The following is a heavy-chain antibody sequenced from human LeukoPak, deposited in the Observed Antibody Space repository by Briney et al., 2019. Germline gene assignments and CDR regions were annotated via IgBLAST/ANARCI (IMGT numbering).Heavy chain of an antibody. D-gene: IGHD6-19*01. J-gene: IGHJ4*02. CDR3: AKNEQWLVPRDFDY. Sequence: GGSLRLSCTASGFTFSTYALSWVRQAPGKGLEWVSAISASGDATYYADSVKGRFTISRDNSKNTLYLQMNSLRAEDTAVYYCAKNEQWLVPRDFDYWGQGTLVTVSS. CDR1: GFTFSTYA. V-gene: IGHV3-23*01. CDR2: ISASGDAT.